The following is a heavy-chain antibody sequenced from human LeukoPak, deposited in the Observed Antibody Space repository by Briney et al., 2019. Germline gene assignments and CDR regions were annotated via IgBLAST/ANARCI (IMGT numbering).Heavy chain of an antibody. J-gene: IGHJ6*03. Sequence: GASVKVSCKXSGYTFTSYDTNWVRQATGQGLEWMGWMNPNSGNTGYAQKFQGRVTMTRNTSISTAYMELSHLRSEDTAVYYCARGPYGSGRYPMDVWGKGTTVTVSS. CDR2: MNPNSGNT. D-gene: IGHD3-10*01. V-gene: IGHV1-8*01. CDR3: ARGPYGSGRYPMDV. CDR1: GYTFTSYD.